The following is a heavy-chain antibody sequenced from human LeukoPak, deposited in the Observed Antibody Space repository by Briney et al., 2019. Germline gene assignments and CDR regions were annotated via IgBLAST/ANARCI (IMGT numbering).Heavy chain of an antibody. V-gene: IGHV4-59*01. Sequence: SETLSLTCTVSGGSISSYYWSWIRQPPGKGLEWMEYIYYSGSTNYNPSLKSRVTISVDTSKNQFSLKLSSVTAADTAVYYCARSRRNYGSGSYTIDYWGQGTLVTVSS. J-gene: IGHJ4*02. D-gene: IGHD3-10*01. CDR2: IYYSGST. CDR3: ARSRRNYGSGSYTIDY. CDR1: GGSISSYY.